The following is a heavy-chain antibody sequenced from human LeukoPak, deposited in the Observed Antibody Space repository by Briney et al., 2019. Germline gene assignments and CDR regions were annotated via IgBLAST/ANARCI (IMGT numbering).Heavy chain of an antibody. Sequence: SETLSLTCTVSGDSLTSSTYYWGWVRQPPGKGLEWIGTIYYNGNSYYNPSLKSRITIFLDMSKNQLSLRLSSVTAADTAVYYCARDRQDIVVVPAAPYYYHYYMDVWGKGTTVTVSS. CDR3: ARDRQDIVVVPAAPYYYHYYMDV. CDR1: GDSLTSSTYY. D-gene: IGHD2-2*01. CDR2: IYYNGNS. J-gene: IGHJ6*03. V-gene: IGHV4-39*07.